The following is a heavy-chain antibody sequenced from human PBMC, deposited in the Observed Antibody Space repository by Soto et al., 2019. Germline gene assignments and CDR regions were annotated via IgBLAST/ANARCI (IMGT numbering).Heavy chain of an antibody. CDR3: AREARGGYCSGGSCYSSPVLWFDP. Sequence: ASVKVSCKASGYTFTGYYMHWVRQAPGQGLEWMEWINPNSGGTNYAQKFQGWVTMTRDTSISTAYMELSRLRSDDTAVYYCAREARGGYCSGGSCYSSPVLWFDPWGQGTLVTVSS. CDR1: GYTFTGYY. D-gene: IGHD2-15*01. CDR2: INPNSGGT. V-gene: IGHV1-2*04. J-gene: IGHJ5*02.